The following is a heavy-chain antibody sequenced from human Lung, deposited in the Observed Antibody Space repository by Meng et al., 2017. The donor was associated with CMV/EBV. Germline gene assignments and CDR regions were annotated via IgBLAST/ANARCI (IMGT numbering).Heavy chain of an antibody. V-gene: IGHV1-8*01. CDR2: MNPNRGNT. CDR1: GYTFSYYD. J-gene: IGHJ6*02. CDR3: ARGQVQCSTINCHDYRFSGMDV. D-gene: IGHD2/OR15-2a*01. Sequence: SVKVSXKASGYTFSYYDIIWVRQASGQGLEWVGWMNPNRGNTAYAQKFQGRVTMTRDTSTSIAYMELSSLRSGDTAVYYCARGQVQCSTINCHDYRFSGMDVWGQGXTVTVSS.